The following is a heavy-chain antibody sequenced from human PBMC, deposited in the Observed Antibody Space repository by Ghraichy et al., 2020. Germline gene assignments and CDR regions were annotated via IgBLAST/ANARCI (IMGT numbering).Heavy chain of an antibody. Sequence: GESLNISCKGSGYSFTSYWIGWVRQMPGKSLEWMGIIYPGDSDTRYSSSFQGQVTISADKSISTAYLQWSSLKASDTAMYYCARLFSFGSSPNYGMDVWGQGTTVTVSS. CDR1: GYSFTSYW. D-gene: IGHD3-16*01. V-gene: IGHV5-51*01. CDR3: ARLFSFGSSPNYGMDV. CDR2: IYPGDSDT. J-gene: IGHJ6*02.